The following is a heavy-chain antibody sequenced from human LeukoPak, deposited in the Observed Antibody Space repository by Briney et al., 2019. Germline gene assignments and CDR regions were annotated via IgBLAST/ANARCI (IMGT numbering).Heavy chain of an antibody. CDR3: ARAHSGWAYDAFDI. D-gene: IGHD6-19*01. Sequence: SETLSLTCTVSGASISSFYWSWIRQSPGKGLEWIGYVYYSGSTDHNPSLKSRLTISVDTPKNQFSLQLSSVTAADTAIYYCARAHSGWAYDAFDIWGHGTMVTVSS. J-gene: IGHJ3*02. CDR2: VYYSGST. CDR1: GASISSFY. V-gene: IGHV4-59*01.